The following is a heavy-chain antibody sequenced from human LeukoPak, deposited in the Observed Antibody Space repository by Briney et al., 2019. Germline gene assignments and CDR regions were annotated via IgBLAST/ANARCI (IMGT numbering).Heavy chain of an antibody. J-gene: IGHJ5*02. Sequence: SETLSLACTVSGGSISSYYWSWIRQPPGKGLEWLGYIYYSGSTNYNPSLKSRVTISVDTSKNQFSLKLSSVTAADTAVYYCARDRYYYDSSGYGWFDPWGQGTLVTVSS. V-gene: IGHV4-59*01. CDR1: GGSISSYY. D-gene: IGHD3-22*01. CDR2: IYYSGST. CDR3: ARDRYYYDSSGYGWFDP.